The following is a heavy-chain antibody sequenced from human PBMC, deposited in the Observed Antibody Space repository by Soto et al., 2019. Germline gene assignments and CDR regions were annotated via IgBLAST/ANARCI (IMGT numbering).Heavy chain of an antibody. CDR2: VSASGLNT. CDR1: GFTFSTCA. J-gene: IGHJ4*02. CDR3: ARRKSTPFDY. V-gene: IGHV3-23*01. Sequence: PGGSLRLSCAASGFTFSTCAMAWVRQAPGKGLEWVSGVSASGLNTDYADPVKGRFTISRDNAKNSLYLQMNSLRAEDTAVYYYARRKSTPFDYWGQGPLVTVSS.